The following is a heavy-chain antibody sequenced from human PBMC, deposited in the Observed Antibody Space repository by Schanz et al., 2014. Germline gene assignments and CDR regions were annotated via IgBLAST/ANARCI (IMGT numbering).Heavy chain of an antibody. V-gene: IGHV3-9*01. D-gene: IGHD3-22*01. CDR2: LSWNSGSK. CDR3: ARDLRYYHDSRDYARWGPGSLDSDS. CDR1: GFMFEDYA. Sequence: SCVASGFMFEDYAMHWVRQAPGKGLEWVSGLSWNSGSKLYADSVKVRFTISRDNSKNSLYLQMNSLRDEDTAVYYSARDLRYYHDSRDYARWGPGSLDSDS. J-gene: IGHJ5*01.